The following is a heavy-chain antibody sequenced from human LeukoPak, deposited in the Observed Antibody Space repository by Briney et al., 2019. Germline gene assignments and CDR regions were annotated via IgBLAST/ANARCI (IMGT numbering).Heavy chain of an antibody. CDR3: AKDVRPDHYDSWSGQRGGAFDY. J-gene: IGHJ4*02. CDR1: GFTFSSYA. Sequence: PGGSLRLSCAASGFTFSSYAMSWVRQAPGKGLEWVSAISGSGGSTYYADSVKGRFTISRDNSKNTLYLQMNSLRAEDTAVYYCAKDVRPDHYDSWSGQRGGAFDYWGQGTLVTVSS. CDR2: ISGSGGST. V-gene: IGHV3-23*01. D-gene: IGHD3-3*01.